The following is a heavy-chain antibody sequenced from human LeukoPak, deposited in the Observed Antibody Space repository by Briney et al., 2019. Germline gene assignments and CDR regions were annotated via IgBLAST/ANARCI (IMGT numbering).Heavy chain of an antibody. CDR2: INPSGGTT. V-gene: IGHV1-46*01. J-gene: IGHJ3*02. CDR3: ARVRASRSYDAFDI. CDR1: GYTFTNYY. Sequence: ASVKVSCKASGYTFTNYYVHWVRQAPGQGLEWMGMINPSGGTTTYAQKFQARVTMTRDTSTSTVYMELSSLRSGDTAMYYCARVRASRSYDAFDIWGQGTMVTVSS. D-gene: IGHD6-6*01.